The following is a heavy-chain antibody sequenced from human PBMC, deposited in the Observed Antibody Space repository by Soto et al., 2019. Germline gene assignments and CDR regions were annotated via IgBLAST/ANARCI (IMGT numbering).Heavy chain of an antibody. CDR1: GYTFTGYY. V-gene: IGHV1-2*04. D-gene: IGHD6-13*01. J-gene: IGHJ6*02. Sequence: GASVKVSSKASGYTFTGYYMHWVRQAPGQGLEWMGWINPNSGGTNYAQKFQGWVTMTRDTSISTAYMELSRLRSDDTAVYYCARVAAAGTNYYYGMDVWGQGTTVTVSS. CDR3: ARVAAAGTNYYYGMDV. CDR2: INPNSGGT.